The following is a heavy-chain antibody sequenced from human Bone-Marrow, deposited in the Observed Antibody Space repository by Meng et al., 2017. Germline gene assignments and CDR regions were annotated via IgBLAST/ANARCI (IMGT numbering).Heavy chain of an antibody. V-gene: IGHV3-15*01. J-gene: IGHJ4*02. CDR3: ATGAAAADH. CDR2: IKRNSDVGTI. Sequence: EVQLGAVGCVLVLAGGSLRLSGVASGISFTDAWMSWVRQAPGKGLEWVGRIKRNSDVGTIDYAAPVKGRFTISRDDSKNTLYLQMDSLITEDTAVYFCATGAAAADHWGQGTLVTVSS. CDR1: GISFTDAW. D-gene: IGHD6-13*01.